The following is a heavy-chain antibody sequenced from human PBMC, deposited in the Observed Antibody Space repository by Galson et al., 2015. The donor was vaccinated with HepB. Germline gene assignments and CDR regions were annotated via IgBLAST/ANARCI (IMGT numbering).Heavy chain of an antibody. CDR1: GGTFSSYA. Sequence: SVKVSCKASGGTFSSYAISWVRQAPGQGLEWMGGIIPIFGTANYAQKFQGRVTITADESTSTAYMELSSLRSEDTAVYYCARDRDYGGNSGYSGDYWGQGTLVTVSS. J-gene: IGHJ4*02. V-gene: IGHV1-69*13. D-gene: IGHD4-23*01. CDR3: ARDRDYGGNSGYSGDY. CDR2: IIPIFGTA.